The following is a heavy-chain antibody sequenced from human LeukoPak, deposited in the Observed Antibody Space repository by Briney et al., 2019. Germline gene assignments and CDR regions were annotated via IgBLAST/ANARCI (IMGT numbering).Heavy chain of an antibody. V-gene: IGHV4-59*01. CDR2: IYYSGST. Sequence: SETLSLTCSVSGGSISSYYWSWIRQPPGKGLEWIGYIYYSGSTNYNPSLKSRVTISVDTSKNQFSLKLSSVTAADTAVYYCARDRYYYDSSGYYNDAFDIWGQGTMVTVSS. CDR3: ARDRYYYDSSGYYNDAFDI. CDR1: GGSISSYY. D-gene: IGHD3-22*01. J-gene: IGHJ3*02.